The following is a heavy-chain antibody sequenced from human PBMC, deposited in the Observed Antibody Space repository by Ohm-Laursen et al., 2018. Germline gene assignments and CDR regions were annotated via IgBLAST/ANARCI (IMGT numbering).Heavy chain of an antibody. J-gene: IGHJ6*02. D-gene: IGHD3-10*01. V-gene: IGHV3-30*18. CDR1: GFTFSSYG. CDR2: ISYDGSNK. Sequence: SLRLSCAASGFTFSSYGMHWVRQAPGKGLEWVAVISYDGSNKYYADYVKGRFTISRDNSKNTLYLQMNSLRAEDTAVYYCAKDGYYGSTSNGMDVWGQGTTVTVSS. CDR3: AKDGYYGSTSNGMDV.